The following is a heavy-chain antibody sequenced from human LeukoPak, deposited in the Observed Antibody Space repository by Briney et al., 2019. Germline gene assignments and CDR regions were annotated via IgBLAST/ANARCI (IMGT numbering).Heavy chain of an antibody. J-gene: IGHJ6*03. V-gene: IGHV3-30*18. D-gene: IGHD3-22*01. CDR1: GFTFRNHG. CDR3: AKGSKLVVITRDHYMAV. Sequence: PGGSLRLSCVMSGFTFRNHGMHWVRQASGKGLEWLAVASTDEINQNYADSVKGRFVISRDNPKNTLNLQMNNLRTDDTAVYYCAKGSKLVVITRDHYMAVWGKGTTVTISS. CDR2: ASTDEINQ.